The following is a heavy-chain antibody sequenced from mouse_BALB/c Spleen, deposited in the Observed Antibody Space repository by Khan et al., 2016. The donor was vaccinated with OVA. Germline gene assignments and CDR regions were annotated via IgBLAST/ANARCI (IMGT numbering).Heavy chain of an antibody. Sequence: EVQLQQSGPELVKPGASVKMSCKASGYTFTSYVMHWVKQKPGLGLEWIGYVYPFNDDTKYNEKFKGKATLTSDKSSNTAYMELSSLTSEDSAVYSCTPVGSYYVSFAYWGQGTLVTVSA. J-gene: IGHJ3*01. CDR2: VYPFNDDT. D-gene: IGHD2-12*01. CDR3: TPVGSYYVSFAY. CDR1: GYTFTSYV. V-gene: IGHV1S136*01.